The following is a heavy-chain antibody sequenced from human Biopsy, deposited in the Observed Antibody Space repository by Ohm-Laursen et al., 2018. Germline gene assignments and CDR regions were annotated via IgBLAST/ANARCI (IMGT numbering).Heavy chain of an antibody. CDR2: IYPGGST. V-gene: IGHV4-4*07. CDR1: GGGINNYY. D-gene: IGHD2-21*02. CDR3: VRVSVTAYTLPRWFFDL. J-gene: IGHJ2*01. Sequence: TLSLTCNVSGGGINNYYWSWIRQPAGKGLEWIGRIYPGGSTNYNPSLKSRVTMSVDTSKKQLSLRLRSVTAADTAVYYCVRVSVTAYTLPRWFFDLWGRGTLVTVSS.